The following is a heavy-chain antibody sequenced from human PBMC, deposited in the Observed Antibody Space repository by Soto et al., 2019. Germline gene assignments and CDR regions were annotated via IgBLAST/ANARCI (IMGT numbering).Heavy chain of an antibody. D-gene: IGHD6-25*01. CDR3: ARAIGADFFDY. CDR1: GFTFSNYA. V-gene: IGHV3-23*01. CDR2: ISDNGANT. Sequence: EVQMLESGGGVVRPGGSLRLSCIASGFTFSNYAMSWVRQAPGKGLEWVSTISDNGANTFIGDAMKDHFDISRDNSKNTVFLNLSTVRAEDSAIYSCARAIGADFFDYWGQGNPVTVSS. J-gene: IGHJ4*02.